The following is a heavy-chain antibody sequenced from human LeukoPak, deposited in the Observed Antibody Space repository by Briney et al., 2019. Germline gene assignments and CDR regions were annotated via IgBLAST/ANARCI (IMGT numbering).Heavy chain of an antibody. Sequence: GGSLRLSCAASGFTFSSYSMNWVRQAPGKGLEWVSSISSSSSYIYYADPVKGRFTISRDNAKNSLYLQMNSLRAEDTAVYYCARDTNPGLDYWGQGTLVTVSS. J-gene: IGHJ4*02. D-gene: IGHD2-8*01. CDR3: ARDTNPGLDY. V-gene: IGHV3-21*01. CDR1: GFTFSSYS. CDR2: ISSSSSYI.